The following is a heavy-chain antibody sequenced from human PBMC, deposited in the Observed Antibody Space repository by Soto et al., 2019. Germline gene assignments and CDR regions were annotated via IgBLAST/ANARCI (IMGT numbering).Heavy chain of an antibody. CDR1: GFDFNNYW. Sequence: GGSLRLSCGASGFDFNNYWMHWVRQVPGKGLVWVSRINGDGSGTYYADSVKGRLTMSRDNSKNTVYLQMNSLRAEDTAVYYCARVYYFGMDVWGQGTTVTVSS. V-gene: IGHV3-74*01. CDR3: ARVYYFGMDV. J-gene: IGHJ6*02. CDR2: INGDGSGT.